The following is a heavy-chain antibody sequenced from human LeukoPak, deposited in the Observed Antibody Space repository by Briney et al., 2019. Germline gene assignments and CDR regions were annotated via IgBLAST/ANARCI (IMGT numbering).Heavy chain of an antibody. J-gene: IGHJ6*02. Sequence: GESLKISCKASRDSFTKFWISWVRQMPGKGREWMGAIDPSDSYTNYSPSFQGHVTISVDKTITTTYLQWSSLKASYIGTYYCTRHWEKMPDVWGQGTTVTVSS. V-gene: IGHV5-10-1*01. CDR2: IDPSDSYT. CDR3: TRHWEKMPDV. D-gene: IGHD7-27*01. CDR1: RDSFTKFW.